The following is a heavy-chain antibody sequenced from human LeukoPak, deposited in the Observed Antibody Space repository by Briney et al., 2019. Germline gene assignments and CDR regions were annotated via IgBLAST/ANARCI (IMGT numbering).Heavy chain of an antibody. CDR1: GFTFSSYG. D-gene: IGHD3-9*01. CDR2: ISGSGGST. Sequence: GGSLRLSCAASGFTFSSYGMTWVRQAPGKGLEWVSAISGSGGSTYYADSVKGRFTISKDNSKNTLYLQMNSLRAEDTAVYYCAKALRGDILTGYSLWGQGTLVTVSS. CDR3: AKALRGDILTGYSL. J-gene: IGHJ4*02. V-gene: IGHV3-23*01.